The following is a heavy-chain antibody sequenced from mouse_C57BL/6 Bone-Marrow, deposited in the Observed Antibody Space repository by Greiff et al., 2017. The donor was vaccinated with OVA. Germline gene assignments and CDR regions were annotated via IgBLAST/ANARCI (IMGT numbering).Heavy chain of an antibody. CDR3: ARLGWLLTWLAY. J-gene: IGHJ3*01. CDR2: IDPSDSYT. CDR1: GYTFTSYW. Sequence: QVQLQQPGAELVKPGASVKLSCKASGYTFTSYWMPWVKQRPGQGLEWIGEIDPSDSYTNYNQKFKGKATLTVDTSSSTAYMQLSSLTSEDSAVYYCARLGWLLTWLAYWGQGTLVTVSA. V-gene: IGHV1-50*01. D-gene: IGHD2-3*01.